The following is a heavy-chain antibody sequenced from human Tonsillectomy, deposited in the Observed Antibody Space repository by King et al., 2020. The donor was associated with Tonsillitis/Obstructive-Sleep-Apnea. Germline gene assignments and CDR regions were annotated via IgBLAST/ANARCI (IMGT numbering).Heavy chain of an antibody. V-gene: IGHV4-61*01. CDR3: ARAKAAAGLYYFDY. CDR2: IYYSGST. J-gene: IGHJ4*02. CDR1: GGSASSGSYY. D-gene: IGHD6-13*01. Sequence: VQLQESGPGRVKPPETWSLPCTVSGGSASSGSYYWGGIRQPPGKGLEWIGNIYYSGSTNYNPSLKSRVTISVDTSKNQFSLKLSSVTAADTAVYYCARAKAAAGLYYFDYWGQGTLVTVSS.